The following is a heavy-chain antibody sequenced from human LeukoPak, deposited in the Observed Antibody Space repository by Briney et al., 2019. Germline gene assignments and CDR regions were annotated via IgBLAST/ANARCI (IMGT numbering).Heavy chain of an antibody. CDR1: GYTFTSYG. Sequence: PTASVKVSCKASGYTFTSYGISWVRQAPGQGLEWMGWISAYNGNTNYAQKLQGRVTMTTDTSTSTAYMELRSLRSEDTAVYYCALGQWDDYGDYFHSYYFDYWGQGTLVTVSS. CDR2: ISAYNGNT. D-gene: IGHD4-17*01. CDR3: ALGQWDDYGDYFHSYYFDY. V-gene: IGHV1-18*01. J-gene: IGHJ4*02.